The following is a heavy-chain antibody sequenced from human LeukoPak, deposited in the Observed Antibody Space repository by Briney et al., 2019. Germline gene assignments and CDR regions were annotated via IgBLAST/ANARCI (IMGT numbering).Heavy chain of an antibody. D-gene: IGHD4-17*01. J-gene: IGHJ3*02. Sequence: SETLSLTCTVSGGSVSTYYWSWIRQPPGKGLEWIGYIYYSGTTKYNPSLKSRVTISVDTSKNQFSLKLSSVTAADTAVYYCARSSTVTTSEDAFDIWGQGTTVTVSS. CDR1: GGSVSTYY. CDR2: IYYSGTT. V-gene: IGHV4-59*02. CDR3: ARSSTVTTSEDAFDI.